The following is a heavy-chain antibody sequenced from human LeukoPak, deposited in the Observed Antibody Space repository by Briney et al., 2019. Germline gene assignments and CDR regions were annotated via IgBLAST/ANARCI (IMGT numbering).Heavy chain of an antibody. CDR2: ISGSGGST. Sequence: PGGSLRLSCAASGCTFSSYAMSWVRQAPGKGLEWVSAISGSGGSTYYADSVKGRFTISSDNSKNTLYLQMNSLRAEDTAVYYCAKDRDYGDYHYYGMDVWGQGTTVTVSS. D-gene: IGHD4-17*01. CDR3: AKDRDYGDYHYYGMDV. CDR1: GCTFSSYA. V-gene: IGHV3-23*01. J-gene: IGHJ6*02.